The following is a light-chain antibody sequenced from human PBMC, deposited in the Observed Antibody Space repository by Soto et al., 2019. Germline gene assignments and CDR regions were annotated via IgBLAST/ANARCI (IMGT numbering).Light chain of an antibody. V-gene: IGLV2-14*01. CDR3: SSYTSSSTPFV. CDR1: SSDVGGYNY. Sequence: ALTQPASVSGSPGQSITISCTGTSSDVGGYNYVSWYQQHPGKAPKLMIYDVSNRPSGVSNRFSGSKSGNTASLTISGLQAEDEADYYCSSYTSSSTPFVFGTGTKLTVL. J-gene: IGLJ1*01. CDR2: DVS.